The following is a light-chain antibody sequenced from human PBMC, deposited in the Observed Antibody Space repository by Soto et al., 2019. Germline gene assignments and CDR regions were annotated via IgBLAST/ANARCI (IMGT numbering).Light chain of an antibody. V-gene: IGLV2-8*01. CDR1: SSDVGGYNY. CDR2: EVT. Sequence: QSVLTQPPSVSGAPGQRVTISCTGTSSDVGGYNYVSWYQQHPGKAPKLMIYEVTQRPSGVPNRFSGSKSGNTASLTVSGLQAEDEADYYCNSYAASGNLWVFGGGTKLTVL. CDR3: NSYAASGNLWV. J-gene: IGLJ3*02.